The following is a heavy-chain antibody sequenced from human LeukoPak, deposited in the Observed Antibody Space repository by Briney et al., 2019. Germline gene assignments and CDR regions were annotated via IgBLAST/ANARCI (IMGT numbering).Heavy chain of an antibody. J-gene: IGHJ4*02. V-gene: IGHV3-21*01. CDR1: GFTFSSYS. D-gene: IGHD1-26*01. CDR3: ARDIGGSYTAIDY. Sequence: GGSLRLSCAASGFTFSSYSMNWVRQAPGKGLEWVSFISSSSAHINYAYSVKGRFTISRDNPRNSLYLQMNSLRAEDTAVYYCARDIGGSYTAIDYWGQGTLVTVSS. CDR2: ISSSSAHI.